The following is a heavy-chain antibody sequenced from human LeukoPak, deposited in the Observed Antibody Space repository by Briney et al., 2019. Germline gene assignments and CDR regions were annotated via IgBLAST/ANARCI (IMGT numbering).Heavy chain of an antibody. D-gene: IGHD5-24*01. Sequence: PSETLSLTCTVSGGSISSGDYYWSWIRQPPGKGLEWIGYIYYSGSTYYNPSLKSRVTISVDTSKNQFSLKLSSVTAADTAVYYCARCGRWLQDTRAFDIWGQGTMVTVSS. CDR1: GGSISSGDYY. CDR3: ARCGRWLQDTRAFDI. V-gene: IGHV4-30-4*01. J-gene: IGHJ3*02. CDR2: IYYSGST.